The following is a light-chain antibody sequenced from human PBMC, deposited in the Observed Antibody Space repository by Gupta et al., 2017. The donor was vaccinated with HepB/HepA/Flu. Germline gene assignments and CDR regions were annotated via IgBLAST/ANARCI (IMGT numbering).Light chain of an antibody. J-gene: IGKJ1*01. CDR3: QQRSNWPPWT. CDR1: QSVSSY. Sequence: EIVLTQSPATLSLSPGERATLSCRASQSVSSYLAWYQQKPGQAPRLLIYDASNRATGIPARFSGSGSGTDFTLIISSLEPEDFAVYYCQQRSNWPPWTFGQGTKLEIK. CDR2: DAS. V-gene: IGKV3-11*01.